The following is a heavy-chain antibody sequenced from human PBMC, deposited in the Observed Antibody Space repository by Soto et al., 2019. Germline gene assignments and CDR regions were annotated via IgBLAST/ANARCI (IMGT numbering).Heavy chain of an antibody. CDR1: GFTFTSYT. CDR2: ISSSIDYI. J-gene: IGHJ5*02. CDR3: ARAGVYATGCLDV. Sequence: LRLSCAPSGFTFTSYTMNWVRQAPGKGLEWVSSISSSIDYIYYADSMKARVTISRDNAKNSLFLDMNSLTGEDPAVHYCARAGVYATGCLDVWGQGTLVAVSS. D-gene: IGHD6-13*01. V-gene: IGHV3-21*06.